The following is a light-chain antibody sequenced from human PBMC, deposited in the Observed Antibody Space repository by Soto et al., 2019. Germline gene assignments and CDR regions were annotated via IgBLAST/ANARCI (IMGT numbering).Light chain of an antibody. Sequence: EIVLTQSPGTLSLSPGERATLSCRASQSVGRNYLAWYQQKPGQAPRLLIYNGSNRATGIPDTFSGSGSGTDFTLTISRLEPEDFAVYYCHQYAYSPWTFGQGTKVEIK. CDR1: QSVGRNY. V-gene: IGKV3-20*01. J-gene: IGKJ1*01. CDR3: HQYAYSPWT. CDR2: NGS.